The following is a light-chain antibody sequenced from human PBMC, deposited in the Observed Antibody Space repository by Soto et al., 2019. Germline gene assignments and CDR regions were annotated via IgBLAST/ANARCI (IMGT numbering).Light chain of an antibody. CDR1: QSVDGY. Sequence: EVVMTQSPCALSVSLGESATLSCRASQSVDGYLAWYQQKPGQAPRLLIYGASTRATGVTARFRGGGSGTEFTLTISSLQSEDSAVYYCQQRSNWPSITFGQGTRLEIK. V-gene: IGKV3-15*01. CDR3: QQRSNWPSIT. CDR2: GAS. J-gene: IGKJ5*01.